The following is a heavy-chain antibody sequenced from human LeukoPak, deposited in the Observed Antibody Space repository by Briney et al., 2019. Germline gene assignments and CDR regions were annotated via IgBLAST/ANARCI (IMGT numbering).Heavy chain of an antibody. Sequence: GGSLRLSCAASGFTFSSYWMSWVRQAPGKGLEWVANIKQDGSEKYYVDSVKGRFTISRDNAKNSLYLQTNSLRAEDTAVYYCARQRITIFGVVQGIDPWGQGTLVTVSS. D-gene: IGHD3-3*01. CDR2: IKQDGSEK. V-gene: IGHV3-7*01. J-gene: IGHJ5*02. CDR3: ARQRITIFGVVQGIDP. CDR1: GFTFSSYW.